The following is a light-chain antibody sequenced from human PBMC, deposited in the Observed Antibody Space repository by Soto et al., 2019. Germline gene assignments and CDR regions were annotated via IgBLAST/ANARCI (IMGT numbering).Light chain of an antibody. CDR3: CSYAGSYTHYV. Sequence: QSVLTQPRSVSGSPGQSITISCTGTSSDVGGYNYVSWYRQHPGKAPKLMIYDVSKRPSGVPDRFSGSKSGNTASLTISRFQAKDEADYYCCSYAGSYTHYVFGTGSKVTVL. CDR2: DVS. CDR1: SSDVGGYNY. V-gene: IGLV2-11*01. J-gene: IGLJ1*01.